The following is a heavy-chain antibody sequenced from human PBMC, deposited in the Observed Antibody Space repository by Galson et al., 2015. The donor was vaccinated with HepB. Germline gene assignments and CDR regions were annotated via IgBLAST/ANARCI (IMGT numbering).Heavy chain of an antibody. CDR2: IIPILGIA. Sequence: SVKVSCKASGGTFSSYAISWVRQAPGQGLEWMGRIIPILGIANYAQKFQGRVTITADKSTSTAYMELSSLRSEDTAVYYCARDHSSGYYFDYWGQGTLVTVSS. CDR3: ARDHSSGYYFDY. V-gene: IGHV1-69*04. D-gene: IGHD3-22*01. J-gene: IGHJ4*02. CDR1: GGTFSSYA.